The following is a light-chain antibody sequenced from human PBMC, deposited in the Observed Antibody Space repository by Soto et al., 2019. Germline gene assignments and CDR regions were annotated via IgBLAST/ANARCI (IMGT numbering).Light chain of an antibody. CDR2: GAS. CDR3: QHYNNWPPWT. V-gene: IGKV3-15*01. CDR1: QSVSSN. J-gene: IGKJ1*01. Sequence: EIVMTQSPSTLSVSPGERANFSCRASQSVSSNLAWYQQKPGQAPRLLIYGASIRATGIPARFSGSGSGTEFTLTISTLQSEDFAIYYCQHYNNWPPWTFGQGTKVDIK.